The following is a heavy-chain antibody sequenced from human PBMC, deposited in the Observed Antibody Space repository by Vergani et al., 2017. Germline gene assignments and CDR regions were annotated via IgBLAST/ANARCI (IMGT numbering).Heavy chain of an antibody. D-gene: IGHD3-9*01. CDR1: GVTFDDYA. CDR3: ARARCIETCYMSNWLDS. CDR2: ISWNSGSI. Sequence: EVQLVESGGGLVQPGRSLRLSCAASGVTFDDYAMHWVRQAPGKGLEWVSGISWNSGSIGYADSVKGRFTISRDNAKNTLYLQMNSLRVEDTGVYYCARARCIETCYMSNWLDSWGQGTLVTVSS. V-gene: IGHV3-9*01. J-gene: IGHJ5*01.